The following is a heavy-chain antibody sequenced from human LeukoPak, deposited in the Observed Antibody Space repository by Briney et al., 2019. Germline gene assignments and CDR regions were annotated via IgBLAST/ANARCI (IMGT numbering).Heavy chain of an antibody. V-gene: IGHV7-4-1*02. CDR2: ISTDTGNP. CDR3: ARGAGRAYDP. CDR1: GYSFTSFG. Sequence: ASVKVSCKASGYSFTSFGMNWVRQAPGEGLEWMGWISTDTGNPTYAQGFTGRFVFSLDTSVTTAYLEISSLKPEDTAIYYCARGAGRAYDPWGQGTLVIVSS. J-gene: IGHJ5*02.